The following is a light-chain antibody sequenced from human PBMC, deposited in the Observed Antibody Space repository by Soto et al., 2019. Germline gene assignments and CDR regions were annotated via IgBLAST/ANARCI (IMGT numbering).Light chain of an antibody. CDR3: QKYNTVPAT. CDR2: SAS. V-gene: IGKV1-27*01. CDR1: QGIGNS. Sequence: DIQMTQSPPSLSASVGDRVTITFRASQGIGNSLAWYQQKPGTVPKLLIYSASTLQSGVPSRFSGSGSGTDFTLTISSLQPEDVAAYYCQKYNTVPATFGQGTRLEI. J-gene: IGKJ5*01.